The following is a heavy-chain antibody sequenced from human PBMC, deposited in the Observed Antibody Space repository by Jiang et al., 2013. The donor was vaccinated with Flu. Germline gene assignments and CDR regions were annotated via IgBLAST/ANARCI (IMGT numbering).Heavy chain of an antibody. CDR3: ARGVEDSSGYYYGYFQL. J-gene: IGHJ1*01. V-gene: IGHV4-31*03. Sequence: GSGLVKPSQTLSLTCTVSGASISSGGYYWSWIRQHPGKGLEWIAYIYYTGSTYHNPSLESRARISLDTSKNQFSLNLTSVTAADTAVYYCARGVEDSSGYYYGYFQLWGQGTRGHRLL. CDR1: GASISSGGYY. CDR2: IYYTGST. D-gene: IGHD3-22*01.